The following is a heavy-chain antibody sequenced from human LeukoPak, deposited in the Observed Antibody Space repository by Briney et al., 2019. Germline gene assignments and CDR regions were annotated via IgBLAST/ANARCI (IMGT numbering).Heavy chain of an antibody. CDR2: IYPGDSDT. Sequence: GESLKISCKGSGYTFTNYWIGWVRQMPGKGLEWMGIIYPGDSDTRYSPSFQGQVTISADKSISTAYLQWSSLKASDTAMYYCARGSYDYVWGSYRCGHYFDYWGQGTLVTVSS. D-gene: IGHD3-16*02. CDR3: ARGSYDYVWGSYRCGHYFDY. V-gene: IGHV5-51*01. J-gene: IGHJ4*02. CDR1: GYTFTNYW.